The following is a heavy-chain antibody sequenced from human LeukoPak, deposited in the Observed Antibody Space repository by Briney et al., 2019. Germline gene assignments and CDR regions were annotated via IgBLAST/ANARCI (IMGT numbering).Heavy chain of an antibody. V-gene: IGHV4-30-2*01. CDR1: GGSISSGGYS. CDR3: ARAITSLVWRTERYYDFWSGPHKGNWFDP. Sequence: SETLSLTCAVSGGSISSGGYSWSWIRQPPGKGLEWIGYIYHSGSTYYNPSLKSRVTISVDRSKNQFSLKLSSVTAADTAVYYCARAITSLVWRTERYYDFWSGPHKGNWFDPWGQGTLVTVSS. D-gene: IGHD3-3*01. CDR2: IYHSGST. J-gene: IGHJ5*02.